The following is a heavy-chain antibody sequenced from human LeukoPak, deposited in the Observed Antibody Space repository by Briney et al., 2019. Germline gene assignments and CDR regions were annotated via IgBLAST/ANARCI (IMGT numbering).Heavy chain of an antibody. J-gene: IGHJ4*02. V-gene: IGHV3-30*02. CDR2: IRYDGSNT. D-gene: IGHD3-22*01. CDR3: AKEQPNYYDSSGYSDYFDY. CDR1: GFTFSSYG. Sequence: GGSLRLSCAASGFTFSSYGMHWVRQAPGKGLEWVAFIRYDGSNTYYADSVKGRFTISRDNSKNTLYLQMNSLRAEDTAVYYCAKEQPNYYDSSGYSDYFDYWGQGTLVTVSS.